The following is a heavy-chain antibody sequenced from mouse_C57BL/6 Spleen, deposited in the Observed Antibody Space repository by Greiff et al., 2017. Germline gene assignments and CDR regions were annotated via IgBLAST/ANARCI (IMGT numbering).Heavy chain of an antibody. Sequence: QVQLKQPGAELVKPGASVKLSCKASGYTFTSYWMQWVKQRPGKGLEWIGEIDPSDSYTNYNQKFKGKATLTVDTSSSTAYMQLSSLTSEDSAVYYCAKAGDGYYEGYFDVWGTGTTVTVSS. CDR3: AKAGDGYYEGYFDV. D-gene: IGHD2-3*01. V-gene: IGHV1-50*01. CDR2: IDPSDSYT. J-gene: IGHJ1*03. CDR1: GYTFTSYW.